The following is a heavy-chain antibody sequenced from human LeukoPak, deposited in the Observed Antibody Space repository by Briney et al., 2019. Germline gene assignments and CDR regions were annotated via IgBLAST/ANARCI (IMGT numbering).Heavy chain of an antibody. CDR2: IKQDGSKK. V-gene: IGHV3-7*04. CDR3: TRVGYIDEGIDY. Sequence: GGSLRLSCVASGFPFSSYWMTWVRQAPGKGLEWVANIKQDGSKKPYVDSVKGRFTFSRDNAKNSLYLQMNSLRAEDTAIYYCTRVGYIDEGIDYWGQGTLVTVSS. J-gene: IGHJ4*02. D-gene: IGHD5-24*01. CDR1: GFPFSSYW.